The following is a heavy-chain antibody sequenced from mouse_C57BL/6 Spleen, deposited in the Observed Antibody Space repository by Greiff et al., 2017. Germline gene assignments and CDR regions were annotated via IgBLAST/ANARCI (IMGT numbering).Heavy chain of an antibody. Sequence: QVQLQQSGAELVRPGTSVKVSCKASGYAFTNYLIEWVKQRPGQGLEWIGVINPGSGGTNYNEKFKGKATLTADKSSSTAYMQLRSLTSEDSAVYFCARRGSYAMDYWGQGTSVTVSS. CDR2: INPGSGGT. CDR3: ARRGSYAMDY. V-gene: IGHV1-54*01. CDR1: GYAFTNYL. J-gene: IGHJ4*01.